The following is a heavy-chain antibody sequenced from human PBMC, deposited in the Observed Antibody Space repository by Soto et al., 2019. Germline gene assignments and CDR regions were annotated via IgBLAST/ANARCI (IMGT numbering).Heavy chain of an antibody. CDR1: VYTFTGYG. CDR2: ISAYNGNT. D-gene: IGHD3-3*01. V-gene: IGHV1-18*04. J-gene: IGHJ6*02. Sequence: GXSVKVSCKASVYTFTGYGISWVRQAPGQGLEWMGWISAYNGNTNYAQKLQGRVTMTTDTSTSTAYMELRSLRSDDTAVYYCARAQPNVLRFLEWSPGALDVWGQGTTVTVSS. CDR3: ARAQPNVLRFLEWSPGALDV.